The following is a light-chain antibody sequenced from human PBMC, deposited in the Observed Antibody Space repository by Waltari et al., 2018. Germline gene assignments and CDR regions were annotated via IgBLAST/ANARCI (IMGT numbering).Light chain of an antibody. Sequence: IQMTQSPSTLSASVGDRFTIHCRARQRISNWFAWYPQKPGKAPKLLIFKASNLESGVPSRCGGIRSRTEFTITISSLQPDDFATYYCQQYNSYSLLTFGGGTKVEIK. CDR3: QQYNSYSLLT. CDR1: QRISNW. J-gene: IGKJ4*01. CDR2: KAS. V-gene: IGKV1-5*03.